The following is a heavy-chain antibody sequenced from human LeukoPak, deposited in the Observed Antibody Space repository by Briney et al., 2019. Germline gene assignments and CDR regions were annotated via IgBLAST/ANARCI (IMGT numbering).Heavy chain of an antibody. V-gene: IGHV3-30*03. CDR1: GFTFSSYG. D-gene: IGHD2-15*01. CDR2: ISYDGSNK. J-gene: IGHJ4*02. CDR3: VPAPYCSGGSCYSWELDY. Sequence: GGSLRLSCAASGFTFSSYGMHWVRQAPGKGLEWVAVISYDGSNKYYADSVKGRFTISRDNSKNTLYLQMNSLRAEDTAVYYCVPAPYCSGGSCYSWELDYWGQGTLVTVSS.